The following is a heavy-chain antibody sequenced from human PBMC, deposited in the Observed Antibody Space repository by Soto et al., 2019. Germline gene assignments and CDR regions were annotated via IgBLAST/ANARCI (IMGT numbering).Heavy chain of an antibody. CDR3: AKARDFTATYSCFDY. CDR2: INPSGGYT. J-gene: IGHJ4*02. V-gene: IGHV3-23*01. D-gene: IGHD2-15*01. CDR1: GFAFSTYT. Sequence: EVQLLESGGGLVQPGGSLRLSCAASGFAFSTYTMSWLRQAPGKGLEWVSAINPSGGYTYADSVEGRFTISRDNSKNTLYLQMNSLRVEDTAIYYCAKARDFTATYSCFDYWGQGTLLTVSS.